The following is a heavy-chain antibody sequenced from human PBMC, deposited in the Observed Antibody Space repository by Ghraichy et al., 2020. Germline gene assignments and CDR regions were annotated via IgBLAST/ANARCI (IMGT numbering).Heavy chain of an antibody. CDR3: ASHYGSGSSNWLDP. J-gene: IGHJ5*02. V-gene: IGHV3-23*01. D-gene: IGHD3-10*01. CDR2: ISGNGDET. Sequence: LNISCATSGFTFSNYGMSWIRQAPGKGLEWVSAISGNGDETYYADSVKGRFTISRDNSMDTLYLQMNSLRAEDTAVYYCASHYGSGSSNWLDPWGQGTLVTVSS. CDR1: GFTFSNYG.